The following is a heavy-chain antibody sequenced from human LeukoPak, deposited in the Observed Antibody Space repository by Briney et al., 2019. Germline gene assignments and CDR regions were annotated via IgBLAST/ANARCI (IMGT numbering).Heavy chain of an antibody. V-gene: IGHV4-34*01. D-gene: IGHD6-6*01. CDR3: SVRRRQWFDP. CDR2: INHSGST. Sequence: SETLSLTCAVYGVSFSGYYWSWIRQPPGKGLEWIGEINHSGSTNYNPSLKSRVTISVDTSKNQFSLKLSSVTAADTAVYYCSVRRRQWFDPWGQGTLVTVSS. CDR1: GVSFSGYY. J-gene: IGHJ5*02.